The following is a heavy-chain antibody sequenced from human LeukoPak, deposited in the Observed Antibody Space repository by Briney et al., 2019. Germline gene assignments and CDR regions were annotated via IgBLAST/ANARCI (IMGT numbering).Heavy chain of an antibody. D-gene: IGHD3-10*01. Sequence: GGSLRLSCPASGFTFSSYAMSWVRQAPGKWLEWVSVISVIGGSTYYADSVKGRFTISRDNSKNTLYLQMNSLRAEDTAVYYCAKVDGSGSYPDYWGQGTLVTVSS. CDR1: GFTFSSYA. CDR3: AKVDGSGSYPDY. V-gene: IGHV3-23*01. CDR2: ISVIGGST. J-gene: IGHJ4*02.